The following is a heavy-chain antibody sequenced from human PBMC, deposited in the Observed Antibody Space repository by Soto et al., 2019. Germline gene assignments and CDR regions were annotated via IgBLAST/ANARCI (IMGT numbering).Heavy chain of an antibody. CDR1: GGTFSSYA. V-gene: IGHV1-69*12. CDR3: ARGKIDMAPLYFDS. Sequence: QVQLVQSGAEVRKPGSSLKVSCKASGGTFSSYAISWVRQAPVQGLEWMGGIIPIFGTANYAQKFQGRVTVTADDSTNTAYMELSSLRSGDTAVYYCARGKIDMAPLYFDSWGQGTLVTVSS. J-gene: IGHJ4*02. CDR2: IIPIFGTA. D-gene: IGHD3-22*01.